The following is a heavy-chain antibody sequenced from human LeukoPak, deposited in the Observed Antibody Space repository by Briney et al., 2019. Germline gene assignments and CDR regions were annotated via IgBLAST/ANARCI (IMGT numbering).Heavy chain of an antibody. V-gene: IGHV1-58*02. CDR3: AADSAPDTSGYYYDAFDI. CDR2: IVVGSGNT. D-gene: IGHD3-22*01. CDR1: GFTFTSSA. Sequence: ASVKVSCKASGFTFTSSAMQWVRQARGQRLEWIGWIVVGSGNTNYAQKFQERVTVTRDMSTSTAYMELSGLISDDTAVYYCAADSAPDTSGYYYDAFDIWGQGTMATVSS. J-gene: IGHJ3*02.